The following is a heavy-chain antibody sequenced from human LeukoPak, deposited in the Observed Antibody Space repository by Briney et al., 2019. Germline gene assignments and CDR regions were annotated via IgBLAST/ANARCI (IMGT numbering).Heavy chain of an antibody. Sequence: GGSLRLSCATSGSTFNSIWMSWVRQAPGKGLEWVASIKHDGSETNYVDSVKGRFTISRDNAKNSLHLQMNSLRVEDTAVYYCAKNGGPHGMDVWGQGTTVTVSS. CDR3: AKNGGPHGMDV. CDR1: GSTFNSIW. CDR2: IKHDGSET. D-gene: IGHD3-16*01. V-gene: IGHV3-7*02. J-gene: IGHJ6*02.